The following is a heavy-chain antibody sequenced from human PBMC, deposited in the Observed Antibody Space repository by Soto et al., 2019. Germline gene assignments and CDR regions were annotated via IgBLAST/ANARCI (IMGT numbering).Heavy chain of an antibody. V-gene: IGHV4-30-2*01. CDR3: TRGVLA. CDR1: SGSVNSGGYS. D-gene: IGHD2-8*01. Sequence: SETLSLTCSVSSGSVNSGGYSWSCIRQPPGKGLEWSGFISPSGSPAYNPSLKSRVTISVDRSNNQISLEISSVTAADKDVYYCTRGVLAWGPGTLVTVSS. J-gene: IGHJ5*02. CDR2: ISPSGSP.